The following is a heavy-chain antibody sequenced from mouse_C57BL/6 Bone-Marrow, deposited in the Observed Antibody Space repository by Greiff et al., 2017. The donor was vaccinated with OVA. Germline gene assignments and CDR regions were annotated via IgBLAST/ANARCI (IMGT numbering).Heavy chain of an antibody. CDR2: INPNNGGT. V-gene: IGHV1-26*01. CDR3: ARSGLRY. Sequence: EVQLQQSGPELVKPGASVKISCKASGYTFTDYYMNWVKQSHGKSLEWIGDINPNNGGTSYNQKFKGKATLTVDKSSSTAYMELRSLTSEDSAVYYCARSGLRYWGQGTTLTVSS. D-gene: IGHD3-3*01. J-gene: IGHJ2*01. CDR1: GYTFTDYY.